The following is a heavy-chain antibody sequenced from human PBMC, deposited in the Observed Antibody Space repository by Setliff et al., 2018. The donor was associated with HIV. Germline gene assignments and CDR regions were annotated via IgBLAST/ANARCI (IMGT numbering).Heavy chain of an antibody. CDR3: ARAQPPGLAVAGNTYYFDS. CDR1: GYPFTDYY. J-gene: IGHJ4*02. V-gene: IGHV1-46*01. Sequence: ASVKVSCKASGYPFTDYYMHWVRQAPGQGLEWMGIISPSGDRTKYAQKFQGRVTMTRDTSTNTLYVEMSSLTSEDTAVYFCARAQPPGLAVAGNTYYFDSWGQGTLVTVSS. D-gene: IGHD6-19*01. CDR2: ISPSGDRT.